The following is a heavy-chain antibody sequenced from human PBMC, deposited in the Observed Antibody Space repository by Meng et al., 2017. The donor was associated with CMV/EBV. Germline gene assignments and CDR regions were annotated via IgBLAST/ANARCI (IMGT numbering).Heavy chain of an antibody. CDR3: ARVPYCSSTSCYST. CDR2: INSDGSST. CDR1: GFTFSSYW. V-gene: IGHV3-74*01. D-gene: IGHD2-2*01. J-gene: IGHJ6*02. Sequence: ETLSLTCAASGFTFSSYWMHWVRQAPGKGLGWVSRINSDGSSTSYADSVKGRFTISRDNAKNTLYLQMNSLRAEDTAVYYCARVPYCSSTSCYSTWGQGTTVTVSS.